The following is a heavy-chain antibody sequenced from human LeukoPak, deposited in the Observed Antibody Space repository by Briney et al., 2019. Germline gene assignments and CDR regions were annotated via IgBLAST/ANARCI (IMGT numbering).Heavy chain of an antibody. Sequence: SETLSLTCAVYGGSFSGYYWSWIRQPPGKGLEWIGEINHSGSTNYNPSLKSRVTISVDTSKNQFSLKLSSVTAADTAVYYCARHKWLLRAFDIWGQGTMVTVSS. CDR2: INHSGST. D-gene: IGHD3-22*01. CDR3: ARHKWLLRAFDI. CDR1: GGSFSGYY. V-gene: IGHV4-34*01. J-gene: IGHJ3*02.